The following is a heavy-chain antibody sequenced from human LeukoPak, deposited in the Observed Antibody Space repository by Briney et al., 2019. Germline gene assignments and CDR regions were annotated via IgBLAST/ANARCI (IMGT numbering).Heavy chain of an antibody. Sequence: SETLSLTCAVYGVSFSGYYWSWIRQPPGKGLEWIGEINHSGSTNYNPSLKSRVTISVDTSKNQFSLKLSSVTAADTAVYYCARGLVAGTIVYWGQGTLVTVSS. D-gene: IGHD6-19*01. CDR1: GVSFSGYY. J-gene: IGHJ4*02. CDR3: ARGLVAGTIVY. V-gene: IGHV4-34*01. CDR2: INHSGST.